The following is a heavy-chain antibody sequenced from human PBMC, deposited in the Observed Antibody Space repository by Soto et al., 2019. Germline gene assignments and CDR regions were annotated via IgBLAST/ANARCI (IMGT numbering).Heavy chain of an antibody. CDR1: GGSISSGGYY. Sequence: ASETLSLTCTVSGGSISSGGYYWSWIRQHPGKGLEWIGYIYYSGSTYYNPSLKSRVTISVDTSKNQFSLKLSSVTAADTAVYYCAREDSWYFDLWGRGTLVTVSS. CDR2: IYYSGST. J-gene: IGHJ2*01. D-gene: IGHD2-15*01. V-gene: IGHV4-31*03. CDR3: AREDSWYFDL.